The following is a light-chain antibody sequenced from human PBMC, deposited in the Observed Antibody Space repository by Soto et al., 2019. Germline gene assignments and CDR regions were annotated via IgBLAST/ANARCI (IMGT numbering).Light chain of an antibody. CDR3: NSYTRSNTWV. J-gene: IGLJ3*02. Sequence: QSALTQPASVSGSPGQSITLSCTGTSSDVGGYKYVSWYQQHSGNAPKVLIYEVSNRPLGVSNRFSGSKSGNTASLTISGLQAEDEADYYCNSYTRSNTWVFGGGTKLTVL. CDR1: SSDVGGYKY. CDR2: EVS. V-gene: IGLV2-14*01.